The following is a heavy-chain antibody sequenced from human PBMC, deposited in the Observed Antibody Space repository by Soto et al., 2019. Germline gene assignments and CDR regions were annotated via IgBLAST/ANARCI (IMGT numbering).Heavy chain of an antibody. V-gene: IGHV3-33*06. D-gene: IGHD1-7*01. CDR2: IWDDGTDK. CDR1: GFTFSNDG. J-gene: IGHJ4*02. Sequence: QVQLVESGGGVVQPGRSLRLSCAASGFTFSNDGMHWVRQAPGKGLEWVAGIWDDGTDKFYADSVQGRFTISRDNAKNTLFLQMHSLTAEDTAVYFCAKGGGTTLPLASWGQGTLVTVSS. CDR3: AKGGGTTLPLAS.